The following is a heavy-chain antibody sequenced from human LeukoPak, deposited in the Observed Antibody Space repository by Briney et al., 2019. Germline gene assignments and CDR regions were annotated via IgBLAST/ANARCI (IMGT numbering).Heavy chain of an antibody. CDR1: GFTFSSYS. CDR2: ISSSSSTI. Sequence: PGGSLRLSCAASGFTFSSYSLNWVRQAPWKGLEWVSYISSSSSTIYYADSVKGRFTISRDNAKNSLYLQMNSLRAEDTAVYYCATTSIAAAVPGCFDYWGQGTLVTVFS. J-gene: IGHJ4*02. D-gene: IGHD6-13*01. CDR3: ATTSIAAAVPGCFDY. V-gene: IGHV3-48*01.